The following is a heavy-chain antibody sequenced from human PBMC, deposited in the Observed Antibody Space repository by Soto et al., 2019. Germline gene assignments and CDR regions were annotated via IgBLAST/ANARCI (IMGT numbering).Heavy chain of an antibody. CDR3: AREMRTYCSGGSCVSWFDP. V-gene: IGHV1-2*04. D-gene: IGHD2-15*01. Sequence: SXKVSCKASGYTXTGYYMDWVRQAPGQGLEWMGWINPNSGGTNYAQKFQVWVTITRDTSISTAYMELSRLRSDDTAVYYFAREMRTYCSGGSCVSWFDPWGQGTLGTVS. CDR1: GYTXTGYY. CDR2: INPNSGGT. J-gene: IGHJ5*02.